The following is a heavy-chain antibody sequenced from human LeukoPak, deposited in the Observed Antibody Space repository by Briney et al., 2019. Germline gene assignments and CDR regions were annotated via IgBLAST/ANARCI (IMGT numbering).Heavy chain of an antibody. CDR2: INPNSGGT. J-gene: IGHJ3*02. CDR1: GYTFSGSY. Sequence: GASVKVSCKASGYTFSGSYIHWVRQAPGQGLEWMGWINPNSGGTNYAQKFQGRVTMTRDTSISTAYMELSRLRSDDTAVYYCARDLWDSSSWRPLIRDAFDIWGQGTMVTVSS. CDR3: ARDLWDSSSWRPLIRDAFDI. D-gene: IGHD6-13*01. V-gene: IGHV1-2*02.